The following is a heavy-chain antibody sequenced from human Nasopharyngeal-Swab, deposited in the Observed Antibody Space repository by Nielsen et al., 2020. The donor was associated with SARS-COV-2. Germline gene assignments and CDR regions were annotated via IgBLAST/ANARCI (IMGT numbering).Heavy chain of an antibody. V-gene: IGHV4-34*01. CDR2: IIHIGTT. CDR1: GCSFSGYY. J-gene: IGHJ4*02. D-gene: IGHD3-22*01. Sequence: GSLRLSCAVSGCSFSGYYWSWIRQPPGKGLEWFGEIIHIGTTSSTPSLKSRVTISSDTSTNQFSLKLSSVNAADTAVYYCARGHRNISMIVVVIATAHFYFDAWGRGTLVTVTS. CDR3: ARGHRNISMIVVVIATAHFYFDA.